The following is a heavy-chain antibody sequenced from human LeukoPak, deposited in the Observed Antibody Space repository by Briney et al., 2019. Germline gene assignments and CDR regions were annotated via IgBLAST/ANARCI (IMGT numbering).Heavy chain of an antibody. J-gene: IGHJ5*02. D-gene: IGHD3-22*01. Sequence: GGSLRLSCAASGFTFSSYAMSWVRQAPGKGLEWVAAISGSGGSTYYADSVKGRFTISRDNSKNTLYLQMNSLRAEDTAVYYCAKGAYYYDSSGYYLAWGQGTLVTVSS. CDR2: ISGSGGST. CDR3: AKGAYYYDSSGYYLA. V-gene: IGHV3-23*01. CDR1: GFTFSSYA.